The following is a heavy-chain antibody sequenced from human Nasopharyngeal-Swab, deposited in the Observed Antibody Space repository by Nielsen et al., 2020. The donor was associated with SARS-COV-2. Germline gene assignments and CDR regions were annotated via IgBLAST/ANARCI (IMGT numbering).Heavy chain of an antibody. J-gene: IGHJ6*02. CDR2: IYTRDSDT. CDR1: GYSFTSYW. V-gene: IGHV5-51*01. Sequence: GGSLRLSCKGSGYSFTSYWIAWVRQMPGKGLEWMGIIYTRDSDTRYSPSFQGQVTISADKSISTAYLQWSSLKASDTAMYYCVRPEGVATSFKYYFQYGMDVWGQGTMVTVPS. CDR3: VRPEGVATSFKYYFQYGMDV. D-gene: IGHD5-12*01.